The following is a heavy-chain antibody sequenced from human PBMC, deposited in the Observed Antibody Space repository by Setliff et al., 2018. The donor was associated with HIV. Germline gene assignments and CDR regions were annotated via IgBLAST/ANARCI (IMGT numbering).Heavy chain of an antibody. D-gene: IGHD3-10*01. V-gene: IGHV1-46*01. J-gene: IGHJ6*03. CDR1: GYTFTGYS. CDR3: ERAGGTRHFNMVRGVLEPTYYYHMDV. CDR2: INPSSGTT. Sequence: ASVKVSCKASGYTFTGYSMHWVRQAPGQGLEWMGIINPSSGTTRYAQKFQGRVTMTRDTSTSTVYMELSGLRSEDTAVYYCERAGGTRHFNMVRGVLEPTYYYHMDVWGKGTTVTVSS.